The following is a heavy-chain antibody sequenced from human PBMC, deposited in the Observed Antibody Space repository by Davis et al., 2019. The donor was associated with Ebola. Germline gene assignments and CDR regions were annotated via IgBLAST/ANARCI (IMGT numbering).Heavy chain of an antibody. D-gene: IGHD1-26*01. CDR2: ISGSGGST. CDR1: GFTFSSYA. J-gene: IGHJ3*02. Sequence: GGSLRLSCAASGFTFSSYAMSWVRQAPGKGLEWVSAISGSGGSTYYADSVKGRFTISRDNSKNTLYLQMSSLRGEDTAVYYCARTGYSGSYARYAFDIWGQGTMVTVSS. V-gene: IGHV3-23*01. CDR3: ARTGYSGSYARYAFDI.